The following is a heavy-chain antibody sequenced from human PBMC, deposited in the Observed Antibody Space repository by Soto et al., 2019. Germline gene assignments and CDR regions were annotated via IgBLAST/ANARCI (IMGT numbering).Heavy chain of an antibody. J-gene: IGHJ6*01. CDR1: GGTFRNSA. CDR3: ARDKDRQQLGGNYYSGIDV. CDR2: IIPIFPTP. D-gene: IGHD3-3*02. Sequence: QVQLVQSGAEVKKPGSSVTVSCKASGGTFRNSAISWVRQAPGQGLEWMGGIIPIFPTPAYAQKFQGRVRITADESTSTAYMELTSLRSEDTAVYYCARDKDRQQLGGNYYSGIDVWGQWTTVTVSS. V-gene: IGHV1-69*12.